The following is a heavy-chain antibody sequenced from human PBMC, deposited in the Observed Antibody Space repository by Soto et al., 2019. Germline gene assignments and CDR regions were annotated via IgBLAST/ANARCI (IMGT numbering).Heavy chain of an antibody. CDR2: TYYRSRWYN. Sequence: LSQTLSLTCAISGDSVSSNSAAWNWIRQSPSRGLEWLGRTYYRSRWYNDYAVSVKSRITVNPDTSKNQFSLHPNSVTPEDTAVDYCAGTTSLQWYYMDVWDKGTTVTVSS. CDR1: GDSVSSNSAA. CDR3: AGTTSLQWYYMDV. V-gene: IGHV6-1*01. D-gene: IGHD1-7*01. J-gene: IGHJ6*03.